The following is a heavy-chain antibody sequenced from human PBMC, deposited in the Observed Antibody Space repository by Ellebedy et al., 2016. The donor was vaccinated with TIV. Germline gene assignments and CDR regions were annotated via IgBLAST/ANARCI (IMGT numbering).Heavy chain of an antibody. J-gene: IGHJ4*02. CDR3: AGDPSSGNNWYYYLDY. Sequence: GESLKISCEASGSSLRGYAMNWVRQAPGKGLEWVAYISISSSNIHYAESVKGRFTISRDNAKNSLYLQMNSLRDEDTAVYYCAGDPSSGNNWYYYLDYWGQGTLVTVSS. CDR1: GSSLRGYA. D-gene: IGHD6-13*01. V-gene: IGHV3-48*02. CDR2: ISISSSNI.